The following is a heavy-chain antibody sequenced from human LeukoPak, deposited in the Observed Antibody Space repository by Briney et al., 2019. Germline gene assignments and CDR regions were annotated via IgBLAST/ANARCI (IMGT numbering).Heavy chain of an antibody. CDR1: GLTFANYA. J-gene: IGHJ4*02. D-gene: IGHD4-17*01. CDR2: ISGSGGGT. CDR3: AKGAELYGDRHTLDY. Sequence: GGSLRLSCAASGLTFANYAMSWVRQAPGKGLEWVSGISGSGGGTYYADSVKGRFTISRDNSKNTLYLQMNSLRAEDTALYYCAKGAELYGDRHTLDYWGQGTLVTVSS. V-gene: IGHV3-23*01.